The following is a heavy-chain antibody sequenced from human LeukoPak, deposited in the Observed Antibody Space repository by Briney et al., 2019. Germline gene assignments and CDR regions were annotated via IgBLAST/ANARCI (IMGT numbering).Heavy chain of an antibody. J-gene: IGHJ5*02. CDR2: IYWDDDK. Sequence: KSGPTLVNPTQTLTLTCTFSGFSLSTSGVGVGWIRQPPGKALGWLTLIYWDDDKRYSPSLKSRLTITKDTSKNQVVLTMTNMDPVDTATYYCAHATYDILTGYYPRPRFDPWGQGTLVTVSS. CDR1: GFSLSTSGVG. CDR3: AHATYDILTGYYPRPRFDP. V-gene: IGHV2-5*02. D-gene: IGHD3-9*01.